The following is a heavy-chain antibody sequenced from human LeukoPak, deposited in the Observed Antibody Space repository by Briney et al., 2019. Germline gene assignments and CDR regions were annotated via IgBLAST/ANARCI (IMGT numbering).Heavy chain of an antibody. D-gene: IGHD3-22*01. CDR2: INAGNGNI. CDR3: ASGSLSSGYSPFDY. Sequence: ASVKVSCKASGHTSTTYAIHWVRQAPGQGLEWMGWINAGNGNIKYSQKFQGRVTITRDTSASTAYMELSSLRSEDTAVYYCASGSLSSGYSPFDYWGQGTLVTVSS. J-gene: IGHJ4*02. V-gene: IGHV1-3*01. CDR1: GHTSTTYA.